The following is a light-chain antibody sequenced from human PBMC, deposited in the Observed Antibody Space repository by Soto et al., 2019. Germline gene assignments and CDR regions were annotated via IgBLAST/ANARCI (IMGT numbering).Light chain of an antibody. V-gene: IGKV3-15*01. CDR1: QSVGSK. CDR2: GAS. J-gene: IGKJ1*01. Sequence: EIRITQSPSTLSVSAGERATLSCRASQSVGSKLAWYQQKPGQAPRLLIYGASTRASGVPARFSGSGSATEFTLTISIRQLEDFAFYYYQQYKYHALSFGQGTKVDIK. CDR3: QQYKYHALS.